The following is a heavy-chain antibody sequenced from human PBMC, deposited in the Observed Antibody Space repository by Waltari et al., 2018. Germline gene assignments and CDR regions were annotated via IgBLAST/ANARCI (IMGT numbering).Heavy chain of an antibody. J-gene: IGHJ3*02. CDR2: IIPIFGTA. V-gene: IGHV1-69*13. CDR3: AAGLHLGELSLYGSAFDI. Sequence: QVQLVQSGAAVKKPGSSVKVPCKASGGPFSRYAITWVRPAPGQGLEWMGGIIPIFGTANYAQKFQGRVTITADESTSTAYMELSSLRSEDTAVYYCAAGLHLGELSLYGSAFDIWGQGTMVTVSS. D-gene: IGHD3-16*02. CDR1: GGPFSRYA.